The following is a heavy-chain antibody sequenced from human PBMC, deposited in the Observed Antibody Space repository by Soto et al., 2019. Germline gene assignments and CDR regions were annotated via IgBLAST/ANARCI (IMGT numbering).Heavy chain of an antibody. CDR2: IYYSGST. V-gene: IGHV4-31*03. Sequence: PSETLSLTCTVSGGSISSGGYYWSWIRQHPGKGLEWIGYIYYSGSTYYNPSLKSRVTISVDTSKNQFSLKLSSVTAADTAVYYCARGAHYSSPFRWFDPWGQGTLVTVFS. CDR3: ARGAHYSSPFRWFDP. CDR1: GGSISSGGYY. D-gene: IGHD6-13*01. J-gene: IGHJ5*02.